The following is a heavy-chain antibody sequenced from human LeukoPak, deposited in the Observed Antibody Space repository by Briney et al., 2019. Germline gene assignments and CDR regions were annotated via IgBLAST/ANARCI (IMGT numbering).Heavy chain of an antibody. Sequence: TSETLSLTCTVSGGSINSYYWSWIRQPPGKGLEWIGYIYYSGSTNYNPSLKSRVTISVDTSKNQFSLKLSSVTAADTAVYYCARAPGGIFDYWGQGTLVTVSS. CDR2: IYYSGST. V-gene: IGHV4-59*01. J-gene: IGHJ4*02. CDR1: GGSINSYY. D-gene: IGHD3-16*01. CDR3: ARAPGGIFDY.